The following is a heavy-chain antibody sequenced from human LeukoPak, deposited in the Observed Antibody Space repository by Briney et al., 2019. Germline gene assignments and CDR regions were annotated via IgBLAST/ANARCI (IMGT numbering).Heavy chain of an antibody. Sequence: PSETLSLTCAVYGGSSSGYYWSWIRQPPGKGLEWIGEINHSGSTNYNPSLKSRVTISVDTSKNQFSLKLSSVTAADTAVYYCARGPVVVEPGVYYFGYWGQGTLVTVSS. V-gene: IGHV4-34*01. D-gene: IGHD2-15*01. J-gene: IGHJ4*02. CDR3: ARGPVVVEPGVYYFGY. CDR1: GGSSSGYY. CDR2: INHSGST.